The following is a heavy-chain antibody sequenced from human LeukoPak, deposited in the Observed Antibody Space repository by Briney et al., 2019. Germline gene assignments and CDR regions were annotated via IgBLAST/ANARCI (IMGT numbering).Heavy chain of an antibody. CDR1: GGTFSSYA. J-gene: IGHJ4*02. D-gene: IGHD4-17*01. CDR2: IIPILGIA. V-gene: IGHV1-69*04. CDR3: AREPQDYGDYGGDY. Sequence: ASVKVSCKASGGTFSSYAISWVRQAPGQGLEWMGRIIPILGIANYAQKFQGRVTMTRDTSTSTVYMELSSLRSEDTAVYYCAREPQDYGDYGGDYWGQGTLVTVSS.